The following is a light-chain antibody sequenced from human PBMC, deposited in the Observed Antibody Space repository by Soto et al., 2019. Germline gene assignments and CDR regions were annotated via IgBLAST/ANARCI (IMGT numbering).Light chain of an antibody. CDR3: SSYAGTLYV. Sequence: QSALTQPPSASGSPGQSVTISCTGTSSDVGGYNYVSWYQQHPGKAPKLMIYEVSKWPSGVPDRFSGSKSGNTASLTVSGLQAEDEADYYCSSYAGTLYVFGTGTKVTVL. J-gene: IGLJ1*01. CDR2: EVS. V-gene: IGLV2-8*01. CDR1: SSDVGGYNY.